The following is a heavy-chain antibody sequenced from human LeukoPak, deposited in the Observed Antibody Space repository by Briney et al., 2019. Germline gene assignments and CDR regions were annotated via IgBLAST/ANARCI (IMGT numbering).Heavy chain of an antibody. Sequence: GASVKVSCKASGYTFTSYGISWVRQAPGQGLEWMGWISAYNGNTNYAQKLQGRVTMTTDTSTSTAYMELRSLRSDDTAVYYCARDSGAKYGDYGTDAFDIWGQGTMVTVSS. J-gene: IGHJ3*02. CDR3: ARDSGAKYGDYGTDAFDI. V-gene: IGHV1-18*01. D-gene: IGHD4-17*01. CDR1: GYTFTSYG. CDR2: ISAYNGNT.